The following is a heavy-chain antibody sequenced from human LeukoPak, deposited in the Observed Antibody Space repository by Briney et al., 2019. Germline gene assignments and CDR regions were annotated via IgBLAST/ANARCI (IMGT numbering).Heavy chain of an antibody. D-gene: IGHD6-6*01. CDR2: MNPNSGNA. V-gene: IGHV1-8*01. CDR3: ARAPFGHRIAARHGLRVLLPSSY. CDR1: GYTFTSYD. Sequence: ASVKVSCKASGYTFTSYDINGVRQATGQGLASMGWMNPNSGNAGYAQKFQGRVTMTRNTSISTAYMELSSLRSEDTAVYYCARAPFGHRIAARHGLRVLLPSSYWGQGTLVTVSS. J-gene: IGHJ4*02.